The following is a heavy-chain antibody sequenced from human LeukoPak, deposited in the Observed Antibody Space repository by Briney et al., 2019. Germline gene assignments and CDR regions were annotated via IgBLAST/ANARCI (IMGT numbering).Heavy chain of an antibody. V-gene: IGHV3-7*01. CDR2: IKQDGSEK. J-gene: IGHJ5*02. CDR1: GFTFSSYW. CDR3: ASARGPSIVVVLAARNSNWFDP. Sequence: GGSLRLSCAASGFTFSSYWMSLVRQVPGKGLELVSNIKQDGSEKYYVDSVKGRFTISRDNAKNSLSLQMNSLRAEDKAVYYCASARGPSIVVVLAARNSNWFDPWGQGTLVTVSS. D-gene: IGHD2-15*01.